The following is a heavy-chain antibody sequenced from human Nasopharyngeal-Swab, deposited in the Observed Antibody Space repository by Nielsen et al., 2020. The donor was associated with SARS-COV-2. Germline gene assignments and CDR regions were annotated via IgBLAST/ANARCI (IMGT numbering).Heavy chain of an antibody. D-gene: IGHD3-3*01. CDR2: IKSKADGRTT. CDR3: TTVGPNYDFWSGYENWFDP. J-gene: IGHJ5*02. V-gene: IGHV3-15*01. Sequence: GRHAPGKGLAWVCRIKSKADGRTTDYAAPVKGRFTISRDDSKNTLYLQMNSLKTEDTAVYYCTTVGPNYDFWSGYENWFDPWGQGTLVTVSS.